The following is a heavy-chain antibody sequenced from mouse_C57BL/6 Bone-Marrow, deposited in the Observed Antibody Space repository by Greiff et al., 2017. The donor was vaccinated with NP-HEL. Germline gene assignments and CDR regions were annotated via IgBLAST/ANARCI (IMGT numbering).Heavy chain of an antibody. CDR2: INPSNGGT. V-gene: IGHV1-53*01. CDR3: GSIYYYGPRAMDY. D-gene: IGHD1-1*01. J-gene: IGHJ4*01. Sequence: QVQLQQPGTELVKPGASVKLSCKASGYTFTSYWMHWVKQRPGQGLEWIGNINPSNGGTNYNEKFKGKATFTADTSSNTAYMQLSSLTTEDSAIYYCGSIYYYGPRAMDYWGQGTSVTVSS. CDR1: GYTFTSYW.